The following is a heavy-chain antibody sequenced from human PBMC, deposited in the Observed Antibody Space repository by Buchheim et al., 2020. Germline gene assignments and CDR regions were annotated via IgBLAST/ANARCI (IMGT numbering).Heavy chain of an antibody. CDR3: AREEGFGSGWSIDY. CDR1: GFSFSSYS. D-gene: IGHD3-10*01. CDR2: IRSDNSAI. V-gene: IGHV3-48*01. J-gene: IGHJ4*02. Sequence: EVQLVESGGGLVQPGGSLRLSCAASGFSFSSYSMNWVRQAPGKGLEWVSYIRSDNSAIYYADSVKGRFTISRDNAENSLYLQMNSLRAEDTAVYYCAREEGFGSGWSIDYWGQGTL.